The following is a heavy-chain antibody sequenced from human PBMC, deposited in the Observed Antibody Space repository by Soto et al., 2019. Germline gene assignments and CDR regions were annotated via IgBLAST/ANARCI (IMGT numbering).Heavy chain of an antibody. Sequence: TLALTFTVSGGSISSGDYYWSWIRQPPGKGLEWIGYIYCSGSTYYNPSLKSRVTISVDTSKNQFSLKLSSVTAADTAVYYCARVPVSDYYDSSGRFDYWGQGTLVTVSS. CDR2: IYCSGST. D-gene: IGHD3-22*01. CDR1: GGSISSGDYY. CDR3: ARVPVSDYYDSSGRFDY. J-gene: IGHJ4*02. V-gene: IGHV4-30-4*01.